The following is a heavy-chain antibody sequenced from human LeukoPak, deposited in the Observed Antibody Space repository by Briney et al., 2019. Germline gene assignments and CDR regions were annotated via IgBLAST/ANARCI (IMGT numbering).Heavy chain of an antibody. Sequence: WASVKVSCKASGYTFTSYYIHWVRQAPGQGLEWMGRINPKSGGTNHAQKFQGRVTMTRDTSISTAYMELSSVRSDDTAVYFCARETYNGRYYYFDYWGQGTLVTVSS. J-gene: IGHJ4*02. D-gene: IGHD1-26*01. CDR1: GYTFTSYY. CDR3: ARETYNGRYYYFDY. V-gene: IGHV1-2*06. CDR2: INPKSGGT.